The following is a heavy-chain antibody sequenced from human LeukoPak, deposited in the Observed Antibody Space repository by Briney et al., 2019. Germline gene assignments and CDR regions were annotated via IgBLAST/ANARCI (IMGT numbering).Heavy chain of an antibody. CDR1: GFTFSSYS. J-gene: IGHJ4*02. D-gene: IGHD6-13*01. V-gene: IGHV3-21*01. Sequence: PGGSLRLSCAASGFTFSSYSMNWVRQAPGKGLEWVLSISSSSSYIYYADSVKGRFTISRDNAKNSLYLQMNSLRAEDTAVYYCARDFRSSSWYHGYFDYWGQGTLVTVSS. CDR3: ARDFRSSSWYHGYFDY. CDR2: ISSSSSYI.